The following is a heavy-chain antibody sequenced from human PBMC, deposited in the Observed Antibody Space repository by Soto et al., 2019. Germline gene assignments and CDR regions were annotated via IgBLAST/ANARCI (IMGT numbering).Heavy chain of an antibody. CDR2: INVDNGET. CDR1: GYNFMRYG. D-gene: IGHD1-26*01. Sequence: QVQLVQSGAEVKKPAASVKVSCKASGYNFMRYGFTWVRQAPGQGLEWMGWINVDNGETKYPQKIQGRVTMTTDTSTSTVYMELRSLTSDDTAVYYCARWISGGYSDWFDPWGHGTLVTVSS. CDR3: ARWISGGYSDWFDP. V-gene: IGHV1-18*04. J-gene: IGHJ5*02.